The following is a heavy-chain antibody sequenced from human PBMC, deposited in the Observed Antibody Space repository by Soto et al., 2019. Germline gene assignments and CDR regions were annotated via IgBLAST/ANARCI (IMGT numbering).Heavy chain of an antibody. CDR2: IRSKTNNYAT. D-gene: IGHD2-15*01. V-gene: IGHV3-73*01. CDR3: TRHAGGQGETSFYYYFMDV. J-gene: IGHJ6*03. Sequence: EVQLVESGGGLVQPGGSLKLACLASGFPLSDSAIHWVRKASGKGLEWVGRIRSKTNNYATTYGAPVRGRFTLSRDDSKNTAYLQMNNLESEDAAVYYCTRHAGGQGETSFYYYFMDVWGKGTTVSV. CDR1: GFPLSDSA.